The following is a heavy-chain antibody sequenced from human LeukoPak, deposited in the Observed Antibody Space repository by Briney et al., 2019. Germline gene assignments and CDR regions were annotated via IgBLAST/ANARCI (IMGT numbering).Heavy chain of an antibody. D-gene: IGHD3-10*01. Sequence: SETLSLTCAVYGGSFSGHSWSWIRQAPGKGLEWIGEISHTGSFNYNPSLKSRVTISADTSKNQFSLRLSSVTAADTAVYYCTRDRQLEWFYSWGQGTLVTVSS. J-gene: IGHJ5*01. V-gene: IGHV4-34*01. CDR2: ISHTGSF. CDR1: GGSFSGHS. CDR3: TRDRQLEWFYS.